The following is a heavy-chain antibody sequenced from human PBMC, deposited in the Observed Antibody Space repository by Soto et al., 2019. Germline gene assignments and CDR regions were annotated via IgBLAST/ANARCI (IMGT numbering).Heavy chain of an antibody. CDR2: INAGNGNT. J-gene: IGHJ4*02. CDR1: GYTFTSYA. CDR3: ARHPGPYDSSGSFDY. D-gene: IGHD3-22*01. Sequence: ASVKVSCKASGYTFTSYAMHWVRQAPGQRLEWMGWINAGNGNTKYSQKFQGRVTITRDTSASTAYMELSSLRSEDTAVYYCARHPGPYDSSGSFDYWGQGTLVTVSS. V-gene: IGHV1-3*01.